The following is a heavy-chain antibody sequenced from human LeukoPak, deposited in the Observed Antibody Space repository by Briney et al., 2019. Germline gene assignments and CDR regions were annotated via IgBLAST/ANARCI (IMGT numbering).Heavy chain of an antibody. CDR1: GYTFTCYY. CDR2: INPNSGGT. CDR3: ARGRSRVAATDWYFDL. D-gene: IGHD2-15*01. J-gene: IGHJ2*01. Sequence: ASVKVSCKASGYTFTCYYMHWVRQAPGQGLEWMGWINPNSGGTNYAQKFQGWVTMTRDTSISTAYMELSRLRSDDTAVYYCARGRSRVAATDWYFDLWGRGTLVTVSS. V-gene: IGHV1-2*04.